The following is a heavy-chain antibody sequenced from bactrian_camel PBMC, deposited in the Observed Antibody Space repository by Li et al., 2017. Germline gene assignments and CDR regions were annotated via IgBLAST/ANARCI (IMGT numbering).Heavy chain of an antibody. J-gene: IGHJ4*01. CDR2: ICTGGAGT. Sequence: DVQLVESGGGSVQPGGSLRLSCQISGLADTNYCLGWFRQAPGKEREGVAAICTGGAGTHYAASVEGRFTISRDSAENTVYLQMSSLKNDDTAVYYCMRSRELVIPATLVTMTPEGQGTQVTVS. V-gene: IGHV3S31*01. CDR1: GLADTNYC. D-gene: IGHD4*01.